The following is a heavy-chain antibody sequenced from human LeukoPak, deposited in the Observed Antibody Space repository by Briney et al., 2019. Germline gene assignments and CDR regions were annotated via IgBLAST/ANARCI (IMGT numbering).Heavy chain of an antibody. CDR3: ARDEGRWDSSGYYRFDY. CDR1: GGSICSSSYY. D-gene: IGHD3-22*01. Sequence: SETLSLTCTVSGGSICSSSYYWGWIRQPPGKGLEWIGSIYYSGSTYYNPSLKSRVTISVDTSKNQFSLKLSSVTAADTAVYYCARDEGRWDSSGYYRFDYWGQGTLVTVSS. J-gene: IGHJ4*02. V-gene: IGHV4-39*07. CDR2: IYYSGST.